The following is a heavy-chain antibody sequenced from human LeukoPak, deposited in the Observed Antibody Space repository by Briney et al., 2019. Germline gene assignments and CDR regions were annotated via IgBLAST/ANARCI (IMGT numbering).Heavy chain of an antibody. CDR3: ARGSLYIVVVPAAIRGHMSYFDY. D-gene: IGHD2-2*02. CDR1: GGSFSGYY. V-gene: IGHV4-34*01. Sequence: SETPSLTCAVYGGSFSGYYWSWIRQPPGKGLEWIGEINHSGSTNYNSSLKSRVTISVDTSKNQFSLKLSSVTAADTAVYYCARGSLYIVVVPAAIRGHMSYFDYWGQGTLVTVSS. CDR2: INHSGST. J-gene: IGHJ4*02.